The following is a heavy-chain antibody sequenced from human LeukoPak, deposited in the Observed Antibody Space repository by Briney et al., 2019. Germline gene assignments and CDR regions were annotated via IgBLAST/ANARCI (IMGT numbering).Heavy chain of an antibody. Sequence: ASVKVSCKASGYTFTSYYMHWVRQAPGQGLEWMGIINPSGGSTSYAQKFQGRVTMTRDTSTSTVYMELSSLRSEDTAVYYCAPERPPRRHDPYCSSTSCYTQFDYWGQGTLVTVSS. CDR1: GYTFTSYY. D-gene: IGHD2-2*02. CDR3: APERPPRRHDPYCSSTSCYTQFDY. CDR2: INPSGGST. J-gene: IGHJ4*02. V-gene: IGHV1-46*01.